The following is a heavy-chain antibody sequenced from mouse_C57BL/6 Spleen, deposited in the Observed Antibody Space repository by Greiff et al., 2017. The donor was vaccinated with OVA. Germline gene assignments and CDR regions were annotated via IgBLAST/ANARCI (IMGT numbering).Heavy chain of an antibody. J-gene: IGHJ3*01. CDR1: GFSLTSYG. D-gene: IGHD2-4*01. Sequence: VNLVESGPGLVAPSQSLSITCTVSGFSLTSYGVHWVRQPPGKGLEWLVVIWSDGSTTYNSALKSRLSISKDNSKSQVFLKMNSLQTDDTAMYYCARHDDYDPAWFAYWGQGTLVTVSA. CDR3: ARHDDYDPAWFAY. CDR2: IWSDGST. V-gene: IGHV2-6-1*01.